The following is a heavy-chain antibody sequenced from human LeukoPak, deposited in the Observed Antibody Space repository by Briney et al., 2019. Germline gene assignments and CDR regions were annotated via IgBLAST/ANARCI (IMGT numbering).Heavy chain of an antibody. D-gene: IGHD2-2*01. V-gene: IGHV1-2*06. CDR3: AGGAAMTYYYYMDV. CDR1: GYTFTGYY. CDR2: INPNSGGT. J-gene: IGHJ6*03. Sequence: ASVKVSCKASGYTFTGYYMHWVRQAPGQGLEWMGRINPNSGGTNYAQKFQGRVTMTSDTSISTAYMELSRLRSDDTAVYYCAGGAAMTYYYYMDVWGKGTTVAVSS.